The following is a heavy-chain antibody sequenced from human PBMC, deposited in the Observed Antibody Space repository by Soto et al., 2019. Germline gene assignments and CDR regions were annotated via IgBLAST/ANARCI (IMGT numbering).Heavy chain of an antibody. V-gene: IGHV5-10-1*01. CDR2: IDPSDSYT. CDR1: GYSFTSYW. CDR3: ARHGEHDYGDYAFYYYYGMDV. J-gene: IGHJ6*02. Sequence: GESLKISCKGSGYSFTSYWISWVRQMPGKGLEWMGRIDPSDSYTNYSPSFQGHVTISADKSISTAYLQWSSLKASDTAMYYCARHGEHDYGDYAFYYYYGMDVWGQGTTVTVSS. D-gene: IGHD4-17*01.